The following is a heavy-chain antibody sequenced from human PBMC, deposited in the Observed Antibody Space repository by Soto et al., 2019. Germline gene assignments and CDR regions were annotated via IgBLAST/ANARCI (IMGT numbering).Heavy chain of an antibody. J-gene: IGHJ6*02. D-gene: IGHD2-15*01. Sequence: PGGSLRLSCAASGFTFSSYEMNWVRQAPGKGLEWVSYISSSGSTIYYADSVKGRFTISRDNAKNSLYLQMNSLRAEDTAVYYCARYCSGGSCYSSYYYYGMDVWGQGTTVTVSS. V-gene: IGHV3-48*03. CDR3: ARYCSGGSCYSSYYYYGMDV. CDR1: GFTFSSYE. CDR2: ISSSGSTI.